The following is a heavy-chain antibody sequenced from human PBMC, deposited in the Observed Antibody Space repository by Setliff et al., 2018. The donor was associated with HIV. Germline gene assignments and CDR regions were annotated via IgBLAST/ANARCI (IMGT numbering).Heavy chain of an antibody. CDR1: GFTFSRHG. J-gene: IGHJ4*02. Sequence: PGGSLRLSCAASGFTFSRHGMHWVRQAPGKGLEWVAAISVDGINELSADSVKGRFTISRDNAKNSLYLQMNSLRAEDTAVYYCASTGYSSSWYVDYWGQGTLVTVSS. CDR3: ASTGYSSSWYVDY. CDR2: ISVDGINE. V-gene: IGHV3-30*03. D-gene: IGHD6-13*01.